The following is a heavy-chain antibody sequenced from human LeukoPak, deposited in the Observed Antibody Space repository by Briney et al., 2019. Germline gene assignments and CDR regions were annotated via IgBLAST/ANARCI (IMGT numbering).Heavy chain of an antibody. V-gene: IGHV3-74*01. Sequence: GGSLRLSCAASGFSFSSNWMHWVRQAPRKGRVGVSRFSSDGSTKSYADSVRGRFTISRDNAKNTVYLQMNSLSVEDTAIYYCARVRTGSWIWVDPWGQGTLVTVSS. J-gene: IGHJ5*02. CDR2: FSSDGSTK. CDR3: ARVRTGSWIWVDP. CDR1: GFSFSSNW. D-gene: IGHD5-12*01.